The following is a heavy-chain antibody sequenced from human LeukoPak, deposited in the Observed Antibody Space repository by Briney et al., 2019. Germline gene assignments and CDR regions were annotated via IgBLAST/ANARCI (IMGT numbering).Heavy chain of an antibody. CDR1: GYSFTSYW. D-gene: IGHD2-2*01. J-gene: IGHJ3*02. CDR3: ARHRGRFMPLDAFDI. Sequence: GESLKISCKGSGYSFTSYWIGWVRQMPGKGLEWMGIIYPGDSDTRYSPSFQGQVTISADKSISTAYLQWSSLKASDTAMYYCARHRGRFMPLDAFDIWGQGTMVTVSS. CDR2: IYPGDSDT. V-gene: IGHV5-51*01.